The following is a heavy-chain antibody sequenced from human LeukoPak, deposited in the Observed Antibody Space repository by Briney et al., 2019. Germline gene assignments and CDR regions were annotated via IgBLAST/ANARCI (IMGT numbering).Heavy chain of an antibody. CDR3: ARGHAYYDFWTAYPDQYNWFDP. CDR2: TYYRSKWYN. J-gene: IGHJ5*02. D-gene: IGHD3-3*01. Sequence: SQTLSLTCAISGDSVSSNSVAWNWIRQSPSRGLEWLGRTYYRSKWYNYYAVSVKSRITINPDTSKNQFSLQLNSVTPEDTAVYYCARGHAYYDFWTAYPDQYNWFDPWGQGTLVTVSS. V-gene: IGHV6-1*01. CDR1: GDSVSSNSVA.